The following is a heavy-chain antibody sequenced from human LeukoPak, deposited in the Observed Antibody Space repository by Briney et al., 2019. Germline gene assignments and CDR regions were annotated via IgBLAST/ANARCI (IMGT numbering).Heavy chain of an antibody. V-gene: IGHV1-2*02. CDR1: GCTFTGYY. J-gene: IGHJ5*02. CDR2: INPNSGGT. D-gene: IGHD3-10*01. CDR3: ARYRLVRGNWFDP. Sequence: ASVKVSCKASGCTFTGYYMHWVRQAPGQGLEWVGWINPNSGGTNYAQKFQGRVTMTRDTSISTAYMELSRLRSDDTAVYYCARYRLVRGNWFDPWGQGTLVTVSS.